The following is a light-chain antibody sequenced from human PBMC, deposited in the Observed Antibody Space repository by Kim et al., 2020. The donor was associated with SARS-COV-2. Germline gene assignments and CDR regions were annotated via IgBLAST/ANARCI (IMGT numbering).Light chain of an antibody. CDR3: QQSYSFPRT. Sequence: VGYRVNIHGRASQSVSGWLNWDQQKQGRAPHLLVYKTSTLQTGVPPRFSGSGSGTDFTLTISSLQPEDFAAYYCQQSYSFPRTFGQGTKVDIK. CDR1: QSVSGW. V-gene: IGKV1-39*01. J-gene: IGKJ1*01. CDR2: KTS.